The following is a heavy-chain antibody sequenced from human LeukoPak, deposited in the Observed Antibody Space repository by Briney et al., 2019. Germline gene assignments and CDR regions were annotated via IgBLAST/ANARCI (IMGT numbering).Heavy chain of an antibody. V-gene: IGHV1-8*01. J-gene: IGHJ4*02. CDR2: MNPNSGST. CDR1: GYTFTSYD. Sequence: ASVKVSCKASGYTFTSYDINWVRQATGQGLEWMGWMNPNSGSTGYAQKFQGRVTMTRSTSINTAYMELNSLTSEDTAVYYCARSSVGARRRIDYWGQGSLVTVSS. CDR3: ARSSVGARRRIDY. D-gene: IGHD1-26*01.